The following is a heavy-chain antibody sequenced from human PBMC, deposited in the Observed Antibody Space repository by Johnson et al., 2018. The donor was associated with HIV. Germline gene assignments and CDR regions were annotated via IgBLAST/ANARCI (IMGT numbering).Heavy chain of an antibody. D-gene: IGHD3-3*01. CDR2: IRYDGSNK. CDR1: GFTFSSYG. V-gene: IGHV3-33*08. CDR3: ASGSYNFWSGEREAFDI. J-gene: IGHJ3*02. Sequence: QVLLVESGGGVVQPGRSLRLSCAASGFTFSSYGMHWVRQAPGKGLEWVAVIRYDGSNKYYADSVKVRFTISRDNSKNTLYLQMNSLRAEDTAVYYCASGSYNFWSGEREAFDIWGQGTMVTVSS.